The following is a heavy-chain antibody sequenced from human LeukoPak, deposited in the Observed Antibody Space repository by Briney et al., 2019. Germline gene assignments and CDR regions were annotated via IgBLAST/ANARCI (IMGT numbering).Heavy chain of an antibody. CDR2: INPTGTGT. J-gene: IGHJ4*02. CDR3: ARERDTALAPYLDY. Sequence: ASVKVSCKASGYTFINNWMHWVRQAPGQGLEWIGLINPTGTGTLYAQKFQDRVTMTTDTSTSTAYLEMRRLRFDDTAVYFCARERDTALAPYLDYWGQGTLLTVSS. D-gene: IGHD5-18*01. V-gene: IGHV1-46*01. CDR1: GYTFINNW.